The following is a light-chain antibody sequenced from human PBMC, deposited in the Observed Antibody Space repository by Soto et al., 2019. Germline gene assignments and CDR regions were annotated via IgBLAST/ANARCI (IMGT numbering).Light chain of an antibody. V-gene: IGKV3-11*01. J-gene: IGKJ4*01. CDR3: QQYGSSLT. CDR2: GAS. Sequence: EIVLTQSPATLSSSPGERATLSCRASQSVSSSLAWYQQKPGQAPRLLIYGASNRAGGIPARFSGSGSGTDFTLTISSLEPEDFAVYYCQQYGSSLTFGGGTKVEIK. CDR1: QSVSSS.